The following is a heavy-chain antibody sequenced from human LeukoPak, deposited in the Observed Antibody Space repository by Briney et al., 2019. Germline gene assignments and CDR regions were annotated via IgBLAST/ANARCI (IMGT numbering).Heavy chain of an antibody. J-gene: IGHJ4*02. D-gene: IGHD6-19*01. CDR2: IKSKTDGGTT. Sequence: GGSLRLSCAASGFTFSNAWMSWVRQAPGEGLEWVGRIKSKTDGGTTDYAALLKGRFIISRDDSKNTLYLQMNSLKTEDTAVYYCTTRAVAGSSPYWGQGTLVTVSS. CDR3: TTRAVAGSSPY. CDR1: GFTFSNAW. V-gene: IGHV3-15*01.